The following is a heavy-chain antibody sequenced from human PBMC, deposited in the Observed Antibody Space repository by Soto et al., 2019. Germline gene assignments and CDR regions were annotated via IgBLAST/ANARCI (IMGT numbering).Heavy chain of an antibody. CDR3: ARPQIPDILLMVYANDAFDI. V-gene: IGHV1-69*01. D-gene: IGHD2-8*01. CDR2: IIPIFGTA. CDR1: GGTFSSYA. Sequence: QVQLVQSGAEVKKPGSSVKVSCKASGGTFSSYAISWVRQAPGQGLEWMGGIIPIFGTANYAQKFQGRVTITADESTSTAYMELSSLRSEDTAVYYCARPQIPDILLMVYANDAFDIWGQGTMVTVS. J-gene: IGHJ3*02.